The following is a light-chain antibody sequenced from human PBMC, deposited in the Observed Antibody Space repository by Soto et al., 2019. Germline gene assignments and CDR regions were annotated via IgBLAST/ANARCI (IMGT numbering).Light chain of an antibody. CDR1: QGISSA. CDR2: DAS. CDR3: QQFNSYPPLT. V-gene: IGKV1-13*02. J-gene: IGKJ4*01. Sequence: AIQLTQSPYSLSASVGDRVTITCRASQGISSALAWYQQTPGKAPKLLIYDASGLERGVPSRFSGSGSGTDFTLPISDLHPEDFASYNCQQFNSYPPLTFGGGTKVEIK.